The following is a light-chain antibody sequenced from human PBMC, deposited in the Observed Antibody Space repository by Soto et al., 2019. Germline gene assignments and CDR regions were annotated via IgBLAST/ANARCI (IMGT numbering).Light chain of an antibody. CDR2: EVS. J-gene: IGLJ1*01. CDR1: SSDVGDYNY. Sequence: QSALPQTPSASGSPGQSVTISCTGTSSDVGDYNYVSWYQQHPGKAPKLMIYEVSKRPSGVPDRFSGSKSGSTASLTVSGLQAEDEADYFCNSYAGSSNYVFGTGTKVTVL. CDR3: NSYAGSSNYV. V-gene: IGLV2-8*01.